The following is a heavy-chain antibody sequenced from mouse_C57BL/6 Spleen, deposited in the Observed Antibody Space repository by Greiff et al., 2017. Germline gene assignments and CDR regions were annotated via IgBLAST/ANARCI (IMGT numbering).Heavy chain of an antibody. J-gene: IGHJ4*01. CDR1: GYTFTSYW. V-gene: IGHV1-52*01. CDR2: IDPSDSET. CDR3: ARGNDYDYAMDY. D-gene: IGHD2-4*01. Sequence: VQLQQPGAELVRPGSSVKLSCKASGYTFTSYWMHWVKQRPIQGLEWIGNIDPSDSETHYNQKFKDKATLTVDKSSITAYMQLSSLTSEDSAVYYCARGNDYDYAMDYWGQGTSVTVSS.